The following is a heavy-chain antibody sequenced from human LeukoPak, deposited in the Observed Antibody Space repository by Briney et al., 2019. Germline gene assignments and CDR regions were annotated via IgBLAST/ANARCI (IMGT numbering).Heavy chain of an antibody. J-gene: IGHJ6*03. V-gene: IGHV3-23*01. CDR1: GFTFSNYG. CDR2: IVGSGVTT. CDR3: ARNYDSSGYFNYYYYYYMDV. D-gene: IGHD3-22*01. Sequence: GGSLRLSCVASGFTFSNYGMNWVRQAPGKGLEWVSGIVGSGVTTYYADSVKGRFTISRDNAKNSLYLQMNSLRAEDTALYYCARNYDSSGYFNYYYYYYMDVWGKGTTVTVSS.